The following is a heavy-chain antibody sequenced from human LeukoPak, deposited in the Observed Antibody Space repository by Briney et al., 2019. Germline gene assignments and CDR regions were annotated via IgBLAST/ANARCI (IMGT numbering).Heavy chain of an antibody. Sequence: SETLSLTCAVYGGSFSGYYWSWIRQPPGKGLEWIGEINHSGSTNYNPSLKSRVTIPVDTSKNQFSLKLSSVTAADTAVYYCARSGYYYDSSGYSIDAFDIWGQGTMVTVSS. D-gene: IGHD3-22*01. V-gene: IGHV4-34*01. CDR2: INHSGST. CDR3: ARSGYYYDSSGYSIDAFDI. J-gene: IGHJ3*02. CDR1: GGSFSGYY.